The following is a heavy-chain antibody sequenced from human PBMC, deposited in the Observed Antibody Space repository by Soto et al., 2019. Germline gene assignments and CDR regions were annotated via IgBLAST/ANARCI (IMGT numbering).Heavy chain of an antibody. D-gene: IGHD3-16*01. V-gene: IGHV3-30-3*01. J-gene: IGHJ4*02. CDR1: GFTFSSFA. CDR2: TSYDGSKK. CDR3: AKDRGGGGNY. Sequence: QVQLVESGGGVVQPGRSLRLSCAVSGFTFSSFAMHWVRQAPGKGLEWVAVTSYDGSKKYYADSVKGRFTISRDNSNNPLHLQMNSLRAEDTAVYYCAKDRGGGGNYWGQGTLVTVSS.